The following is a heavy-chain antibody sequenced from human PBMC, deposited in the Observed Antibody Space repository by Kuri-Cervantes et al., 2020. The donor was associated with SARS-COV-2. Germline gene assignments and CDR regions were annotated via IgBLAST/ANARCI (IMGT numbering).Heavy chain of an antibody. J-gene: IGHJ4*02. CDR2: IRYDGSNK. CDR1: GFTFSSYG. Sequence: GESLKISCAASGFTFSSYGMHWVRQAPGKGLEWVAFIRYDGSNKYYADSVKGRFTISRDNSKNTLYLQMNSLRAEDTAVYYCAKAPGIYSSSWYELGYWGQETLVTVSS. V-gene: IGHV3-30*02. D-gene: IGHD6-13*01. CDR3: AKAPGIYSSSWYELGY.